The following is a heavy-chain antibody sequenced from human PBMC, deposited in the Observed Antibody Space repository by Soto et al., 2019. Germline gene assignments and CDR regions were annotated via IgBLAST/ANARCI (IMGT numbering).Heavy chain of an antibody. V-gene: IGHV2-5*02. J-gene: IGHJ4*02. Sequence: SGPTLVKPTQTLTLTCTFSGFSLSTSGVGVGWIRQPPGKALEWLALIYWDDDKRYSPSLKSRLTITKDTSKNQVVLTMTNMDPVDTATYYCAHTIIAAAGPGGFGDYWGQGTLVTVSS. CDR1: GFSLSTSGVG. D-gene: IGHD6-13*01. CDR3: AHTIIAAAGPGGFGDY. CDR2: IYWDDDK.